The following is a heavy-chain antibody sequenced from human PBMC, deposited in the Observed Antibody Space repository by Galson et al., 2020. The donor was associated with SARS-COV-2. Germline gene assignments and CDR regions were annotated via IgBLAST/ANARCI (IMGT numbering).Heavy chain of an antibody. CDR3: AGTDWVYVGGGLVSYMDV. J-gene: IGHJ6*03. D-gene: IGHD3-9*01. Sequence: SENLSLTCNVSGGYISSHYWSWLRQPPGKGLEWIGLVYYSGTTKYTPSLESRVTISVDTAKNQFALKLTSVTAADTAVYYCAGTDWVYVGGGLVSYMDVWGKGTTVTVSS. CDR1: GGYISSHY. CDR2: VYYSGTT. V-gene: IGHV4-59*11.